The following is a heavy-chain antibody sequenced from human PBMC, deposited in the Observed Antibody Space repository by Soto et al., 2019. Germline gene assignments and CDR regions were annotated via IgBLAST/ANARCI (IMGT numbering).Heavy chain of an antibody. Sequence: GGSLRISCAASGFTFSSYAMHWVRQAPGKGLEYVSAISSNGGSTYYANSVKGRFTISRDNSKNTLYLQMGSLRAEDMAVYYCARVGYYYGSGSYSDYYYMDVWGKGTTVTVSS. CDR2: ISSNGGST. D-gene: IGHD3-10*01. CDR3: ARVGYYYGSGSYSDYYYMDV. J-gene: IGHJ6*03. CDR1: GFTFSSYA. V-gene: IGHV3-64*01.